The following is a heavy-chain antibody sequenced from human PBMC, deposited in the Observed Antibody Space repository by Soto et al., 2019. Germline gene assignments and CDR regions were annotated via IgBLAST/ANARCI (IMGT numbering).Heavy chain of an antibody. Sequence: SETLSLTCTVSGGSITRYYWSWLRQPPGKGLEWIGYTYYSGSANYNPSLKSRVTILVDTSKNQFSLKLSSVTAADTAVYYCATRDSRSSTFYYWGQGTLVTVSS. J-gene: IGHJ4*02. CDR1: GGSITRYY. CDR3: ATRDSRSSTFYY. CDR2: TYYSGSA. D-gene: IGHD6-6*01. V-gene: IGHV4-59*08.